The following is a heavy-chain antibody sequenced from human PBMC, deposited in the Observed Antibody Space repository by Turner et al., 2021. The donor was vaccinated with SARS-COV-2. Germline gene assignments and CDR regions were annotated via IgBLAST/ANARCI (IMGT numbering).Heavy chain of an antibody. Sequence: EVQLLESGGGLVQHGGSLRLSCAASGFTFSSYVMSWVRQAPGKGREWVSSISVSGGSTYYADSVKGRFTISRDNSKNTLYLQMNSLRAEDTAVYYCAKAQLGYYLGVDYWGQGTLVTVSS. D-gene: IGHD3-3*01. CDR3: AKAQLGYYLGVDY. CDR2: ISVSGGST. J-gene: IGHJ4*02. V-gene: IGHV3-23*01. CDR1: GFTFSSYV.